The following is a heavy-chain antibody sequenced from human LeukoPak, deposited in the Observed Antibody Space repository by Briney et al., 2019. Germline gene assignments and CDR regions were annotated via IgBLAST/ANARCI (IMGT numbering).Heavy chain of an antibody. J-gene: IGHJ2*01. CDR1: GGSFSGYY. CDR2: INHSGST. Sequence: PSETLSLTCAVYGGSFSGYYWSWIRQPPGKGLEWIGEINHSGSTNYNPSLKSRVTISVDTSKNQFSLKLSSVTAADTAVYYCARTSIAAAGAAWYFDLWGRGTLVTVSS. V-gene: IGHV4-34*01. D-gene: IGHD6-13*01. CDR3: ARTSIAAAGAAWYFDL.